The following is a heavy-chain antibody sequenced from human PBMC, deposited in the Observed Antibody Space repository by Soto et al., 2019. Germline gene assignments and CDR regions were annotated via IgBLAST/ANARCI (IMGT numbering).Heavy chain of an antibody. V-gene: IGHV4-59*01. Sequence: SETLSLTCTVSGGSISNYYWSCIRQPPGMKLEYIGYIYYSGSANYSPSLKSRVTMSVDTSKNQFSLKLGSVTAADTAVYYCARLVSTGWFDPWGQGTLVTVSS. CDR3: ARLVSTGWFDP. J-gene: IGHJ5*02. CDR2: IYYSGSA. CDR1: GGSISNYY. D-gene: IGHD2-8*02.